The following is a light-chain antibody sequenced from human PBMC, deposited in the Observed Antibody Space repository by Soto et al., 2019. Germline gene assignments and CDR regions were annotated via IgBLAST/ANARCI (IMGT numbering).Light chain of an antibody. CDR1: HSISPY. V-gene: IGKV1-39*01. CDR3: QQTYISSATM. CDR2: DAS. Sequence: DIQMTQSPSSLSASVGDKVTITCRASHSISPYLNWYQHKTGKAPKLLIYDASALQSGVPSRFSGSGSGRDFTLNITRLQPEDFATYYCQQTYISSATMFGQGTRVEIK. J-gene: IGKJ2*01.